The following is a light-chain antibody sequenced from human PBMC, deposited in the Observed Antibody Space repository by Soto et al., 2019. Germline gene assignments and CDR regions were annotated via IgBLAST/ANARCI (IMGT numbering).Light chain of an antibody. CDR1: QSISSW. J-gene: IGKJ1*01. V-gene: IGKV1-5*03. Sequence: DIPMTQSPSTLSASVGDRVTITCRASQSISSWLAWYQQKPGKPPRLLISKASSLESGVSSRFSGSGSGTAFTLTISSLQPDDFATYSCQQYDTYWTFGPGTKVEIK. CDR2: KAS. CDR3: QQYDTYWT.